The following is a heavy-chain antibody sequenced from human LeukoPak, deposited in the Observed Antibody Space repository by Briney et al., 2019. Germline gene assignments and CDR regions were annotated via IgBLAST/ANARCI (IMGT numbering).Heavy chain of an antibody. V-gene: IGHV5-51*01. J-gene: IGHJ6*02. D-gene: IGHD3-22*01. CDR2: IYPGDSDT. Sequence: GESLKISCKGSGYSFTSYWIGWVRQMPGKGLEWMGIIYPGDSDTRYSPSFQGQVTISADKSISTAYLQRSSLKASDTAMYYCARGSYYYDSSGYSFLGMDVWGQGTTVTVSS. CDR3: ARGSYYYDSSGYSFLGMDV. CDR1: GYSFTSYW.